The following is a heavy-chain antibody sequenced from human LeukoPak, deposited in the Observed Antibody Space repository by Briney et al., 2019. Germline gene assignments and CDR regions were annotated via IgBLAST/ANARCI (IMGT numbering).Heavy chain of an antibody. CDR3: ARAVRDRGVILPWFDP. Sequence: SETLSLTCTVSGGSISSSYWSWIGQPPGKGVEWFGYIYYSGSTNYNHSLKSRVTISVDTSKNQFSLKLSSVIAADTAVYYCARAVRDRGVILPWFDPWGQGTLVTVSS. J-gene: IGHJ5*02. D-gene: IGHD3-10*01. V-gene: IGHV4-59*01. CDR2: IYYSGST. CDR1: GGSISSSY.